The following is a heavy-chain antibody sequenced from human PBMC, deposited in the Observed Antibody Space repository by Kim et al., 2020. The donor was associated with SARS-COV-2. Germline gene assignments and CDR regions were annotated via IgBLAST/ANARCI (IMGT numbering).Heavy chain of an antibody. D-gene: IGHD3-10*01. V-gene: IGHV3-21*01. CDR1: GFTFSTYS. CDR2: ISSSSSYI. Sequence: GGSLRLSCAASGFTFSTYSMNWVRQAPGKGLEWVSSISSSSSYIYYADSVKGRFTISRDNAKNSLYLQMNSLRAEDTAVYCCARGGNWFPVDYWGQGTLVTVSS. CDR3: ARGGNWFPVDY. J-gene: IGHJ4*02.